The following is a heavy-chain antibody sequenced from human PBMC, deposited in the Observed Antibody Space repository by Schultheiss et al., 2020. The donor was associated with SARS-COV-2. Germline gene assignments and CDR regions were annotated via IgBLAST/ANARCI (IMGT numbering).Heavy chain of an antibody. Sequence: SETLSLTCTISGGSISSGGYSWGWVRQLPGEVLEVIGHIYYIGSTYYNPSLKSRVSISIDTSKNQISLNLISVTAADTAVYFCARDWDYGMDVWGQGTTVTVSS. CDR1: GGSISSGGYS. CDR3: ARDWDYGMDV. D-gene: IGHD1-26*01. CDR2: IYYIGST. V-gene: IGHV4-31*03. J-gene: IGHJ6*02.